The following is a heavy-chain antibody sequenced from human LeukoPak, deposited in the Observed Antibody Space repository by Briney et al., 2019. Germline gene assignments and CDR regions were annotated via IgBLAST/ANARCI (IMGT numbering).Heavy chain of an antibody. J-gene: IGHJ5*01. CDR2: ISGTGGAT. D-gene: IGHD2-21*01. Sequence: GGSLRLSCVASWFSFVNYAMSCVPQAPGKGLQWVSQISGTGGATWYAGFARDRFTISRDNSKKTLYLQMSGLRVEDTAMYYCVKDPRDTYGTNWFVSWGQGTLLIVSS. CDR3: VKDPRDTYGTNWFVS. V-gene: IGHV3-23*01. CDR1: WFSFVNYA.